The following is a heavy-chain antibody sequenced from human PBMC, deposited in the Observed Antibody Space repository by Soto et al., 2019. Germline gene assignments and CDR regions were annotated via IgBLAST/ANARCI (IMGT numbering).Heavy chain of an antibody. CDR3: ARASGPFDY. CDR2: IWYDGSEK. J-gene: IGHJ4*02. CDR1: GFTFSIYG. D-gene: IGHD2-8*02. Sequence: QVQLVESGGGVVQPGRSLRLSCAASGFTFSIYGIHWVRQAPGKGLEWVAVIWYDGSEKYYADSVKGRFTISRDNSKNTLYLQMNSLRAEDTAVYYCARASGPFDYWGQGTLDTVSS. V-gene: IGHV3-33*01.